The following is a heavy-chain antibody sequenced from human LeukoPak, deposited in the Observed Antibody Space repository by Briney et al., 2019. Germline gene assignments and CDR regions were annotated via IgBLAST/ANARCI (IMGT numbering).Heavy chain of an antibody. CDR1: GFTFSDYY. Sequence: GSLRLSCAASGFTFSDYYMSWIRQPPGKGLEWIGEINHSGSTNYNPSLKSRVTISVDTSKNQFSLKLSSVTAADTAVYYCARGGLRYFDWLSVWGQGTLVTVSS. D-gene: IGHD3-9*01. V-gene: IGHV4-34*01. CDR2: INHSGST. J-gene: IGHJ4*02. CDR3: ARGGLRYFDWLSV.